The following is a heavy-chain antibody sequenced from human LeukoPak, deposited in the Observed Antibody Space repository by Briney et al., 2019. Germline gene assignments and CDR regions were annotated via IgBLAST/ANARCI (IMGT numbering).Heavy chain of an antibody. CDR1: GGSISSYY. J-gene: IGHJ6*03. CDR2: IYYSGST. CDR3: EREDSGYDRYYYYYMDV. Sequence: PSETLSPTCTVSGGSISSYYWSWIRQPPGKGLEWIGYIYYSGSTNYNPSLKSRVTISVDTSKNQFSLKLSSVTAADTAVYYCEREDSGYDRYYYYYMDVWGKGTTVTVSS. V-gene: IGHV4-59*01. D-gene: IGHD5-12*01.